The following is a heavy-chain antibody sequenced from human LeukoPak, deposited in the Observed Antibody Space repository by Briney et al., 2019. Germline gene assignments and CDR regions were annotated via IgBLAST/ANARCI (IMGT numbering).Heavy chain of an antibody. D-gene: IGHD3-22*01. Sequence: HWASVKVSCKASGYTFTGYYMHWVRQAPGQGLEWMGWINPNSGGTNYAQKFQGRVTMTRDTSISTAYMELSRLRSDDTAVYYCASAFPRITMIVVVPTGYYYGMDVWGQGTTVTVSS. J-gene: IGHJ6*02. CDR2: INPNSGGT. CDR1: GYTFTGYY. CDR3: ASAFPRITMIVVVPTGYYYGMDV. V-gene: IGHV1-2*02.